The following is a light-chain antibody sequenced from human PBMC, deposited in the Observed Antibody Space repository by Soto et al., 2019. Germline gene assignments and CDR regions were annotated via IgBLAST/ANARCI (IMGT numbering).Light chain of an antibody. CDR1: NIGSKS. CDR2: YDS. V-gene: IGLV3-21*04. CDR3: QVWDSSSDHYV. J-gene: IGLJ1*01. Sequence: SYELTQPPSVSVAPGKTARITCGGNNIGSKSVHWYQQKPGQAPVLVIYYDSDRPSGIPERFSGSNSGNPATLTISRVEAGDEAYYYCQVWDSSSDHYVFGTGTKLTVL.